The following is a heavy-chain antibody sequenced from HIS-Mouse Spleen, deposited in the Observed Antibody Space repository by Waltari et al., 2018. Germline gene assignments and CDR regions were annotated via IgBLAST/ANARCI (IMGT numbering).Heavy chain of an antibody. CDR1: GFSLSTSGVG. J-gene: IGHJ3*02. Sequence: LKESGPTLVKPTQTLTLTCTFSGFSLSTSGVGVGWIRQPPGKALEWLALIYWNDDKRYSPSLKSRLTITKDTSKNQVVLTMTNMDPVDTATYYCAHRRWDCSSTSCYGDAFDIWGQGTMVTVSS. D-gene: IGHD2-2*01. CDR2: IYWNDDK. CDR3: AHRRWDCSSTSCYGDAFDI. V-gene: IGHV2-5*01.